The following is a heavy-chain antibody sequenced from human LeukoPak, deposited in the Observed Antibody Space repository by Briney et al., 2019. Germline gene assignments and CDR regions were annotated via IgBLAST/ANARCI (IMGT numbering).Heavy chain of an antibody. CDR1: GFTVSSNY. V-gene: IGHV3-53*01. J-gene: IGHJ5*02. Sequence: GALRLSCAASGFTVSSNYMSWVRQAPGKGLEWVSVIYSGGSTYYADSVKGRFTISRDSSKNTLYLQMNSLRAEDTAVYYCARVTVTTWYNWFDPWGQGTLVTVSS. D-gene: IGHD4-17*01. CDR3: ARVTVTTWYNWFDP. CDR2: IYSGGST.